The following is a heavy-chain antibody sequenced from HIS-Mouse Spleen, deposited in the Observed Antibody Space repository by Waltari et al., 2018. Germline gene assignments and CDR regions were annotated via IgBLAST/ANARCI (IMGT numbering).Heavy chain of an antibody. V-gene: IGHV1-69*01. J-gene: IGHJ3*02. CDR2: IIPMFGTA. CDR1: GGTFSSYA. Sequence: QVQLVQSGAEVKKPGSSVKVSCKASGGTFSSYAISWVRQAPGQGLEWMGGIIPMFGTANYAQKVQGRVTITADESTSTAYMELSSLRSEDTAVYYCASFLVPESDAFDIWGQGTMVTVSS. CDR3: ASFLVPESDAFDI.